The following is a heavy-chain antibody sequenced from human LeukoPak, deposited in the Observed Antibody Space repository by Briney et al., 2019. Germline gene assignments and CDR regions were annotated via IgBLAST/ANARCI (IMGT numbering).Heavy chain of an antibody. V-gene: IGHV3-48*01. Sequence: GGSLRLSCAASGFTFSSYTMNWVRQAPGKGLEWVSYISTTSNTIYYADSVKGRFTISRDNAKNSLFLRMNSLRAEDTAVYYCARSSGTYAFFDYWGQGTLVTVSS. D-gene: IGHD1-26*01. CDR3: ARSSGTYAFFDY. CDR1: GFTFSSYT. J-gene: IGHJ4*02. CDR2: ISTTSNTI.